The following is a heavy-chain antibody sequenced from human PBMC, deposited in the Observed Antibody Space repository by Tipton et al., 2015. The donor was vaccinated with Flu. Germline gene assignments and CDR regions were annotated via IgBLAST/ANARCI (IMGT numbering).Heavy chain of an antibody. CDR2: VYPGGTT. CDR3: ATTTYYYGSGSHDY. J-gene: IGHJ4*02. CDR1: GYSISSRYY. V-gene: IGHV4-38-2*02. D-gene: IGHD3-10*01. Sequence: TLSLTCTVSGYSISSRYYWGWIRQPPGKGLEWIGCVYPGGTTYYNPSLKSRVAISLDTFQNQFSLKLTSVTAADTAVYYCATTTYYYGSGSHDYWGQGTLVTVSS.